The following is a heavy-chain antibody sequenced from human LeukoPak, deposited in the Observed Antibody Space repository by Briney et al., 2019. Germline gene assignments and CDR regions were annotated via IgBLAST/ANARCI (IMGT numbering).Heavy chain of an antibody. D-gene: IGHD3-10*01. Sequence: GGSLRLSCAASGFTFSSYAMSWVSQAPGKGLEWVSAISGSGGSTYYADSVKGRFAISRDNSKNTLYLQMNSLRAEDTPVYYCAKVVIGSGSYQQLHYYYYMDVWGKGTTVTVSS. CDR3: AKVVIGSGSYQQLHYYYYMDV. CDR2: ISGSGGST. J-gene: IGHJ6*03. CDR1: GFTFSSYA. V-gene: IGHV3-23*01.